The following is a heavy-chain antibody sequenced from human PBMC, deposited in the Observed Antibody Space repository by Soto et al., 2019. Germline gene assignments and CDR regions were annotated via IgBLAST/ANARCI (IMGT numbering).Heavy chain of an antibody. J-gene: IGHJ5*02. CDR2: IYYSGST. D-gene: IGHD6-19*01. V-gene: IGHV4-59*01. CDR1: GGSISSYY. Sequence: SETLSLTCTVSGGSISSYYWSWIRQPPGKGLERIGYIYYSGSTNYNPPLKSRVTISVDTSKNQFSLKLSSVTAADTAVYYCARSASIAVAGTLVFWFDPWGQGTLVTVSS. CDR3: ARSASIAVAGTLVFWFDP.